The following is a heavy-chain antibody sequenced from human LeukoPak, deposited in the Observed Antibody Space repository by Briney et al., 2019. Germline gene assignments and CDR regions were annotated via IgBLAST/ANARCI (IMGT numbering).Heavy chain of an antibody. CDR3: ARDFGYYSGYDYYFDY. D-gene: IGHD5-12*01. CDR1: GFTVSSNY. V-gene: IGHV3-66*01. Sequence: GGSLRLSCAASGFTVSSNYMSWVRQAPGKGLEWVSVIYSGRSTYYADSVKGIFTISRDNSKNTLYVQMNSLRAEDTAVYYCARDFGYYSGYDYYFDYWGQGTLVTVSS. J-gene: IGHJ4*02. CDR2: IYSGRST.